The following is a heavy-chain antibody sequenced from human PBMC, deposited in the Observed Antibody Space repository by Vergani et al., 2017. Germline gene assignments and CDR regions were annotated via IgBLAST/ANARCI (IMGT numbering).Heavy chain of an antibody. V-gene: IGHV1-2*02. CDR2: INPNSGGT. CDR3: AREASRTIFGVVHPTMPYDY. J-gene: IGHJ4*02. CDR1: GYTFTGYY. Sequence: QVQLVQSGAEVKKPGASVKVSCKASGYTFTGYYMHWVRQAPGQGLEWMGWINPNSGGTNYAKKFQGRVTMTRDTSISTAYMELSRLRSDDTAVYYCAREASRTIFGVVHPTMPYDYWGQGTLVTVSS. D-gene: IGHD3-3*01.